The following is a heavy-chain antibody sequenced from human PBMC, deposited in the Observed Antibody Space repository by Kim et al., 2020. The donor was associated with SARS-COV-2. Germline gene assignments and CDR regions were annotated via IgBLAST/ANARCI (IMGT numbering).Heavy chain of an antibody. D-gene: IGHD3-10*02. V-gene: IGHV3-30*18. CDR1: GFTFSSYG. Sequence: GGSLRLSCAASGFTFSSYGMHWVRQAPGKWLEWVAVISYDGSNKYYADSVKGRFTISRDNSKNTLYLQMNSLRAEDTAVYYCANYVSYYYYGMDVWGQGTTVTVSS. CDR2: ISYDGSNK. J-gene: IGHJ6*02. CDR3: ANYVSYYYYGMDV.